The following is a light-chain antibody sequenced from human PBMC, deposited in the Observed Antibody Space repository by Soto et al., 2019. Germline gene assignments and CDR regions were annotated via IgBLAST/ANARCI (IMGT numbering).Light chain of an antibody. CDR2: EVS. CDR1: SSDVGSYNL. Sequence: LTQPASVSGSPGQSITISCTGTSSDVGSYNLVSWYQQHPGKAPKLMIYEVSKRPSGVSNRFSGSKSGNTASLTISGLQAEDEADYYCCSYAGSSTWVFGGGTKLTVL. V-gene: IGLV2-23*02. CDR3: CSYAGSSTWV. J-gene: IGLJ3*02.